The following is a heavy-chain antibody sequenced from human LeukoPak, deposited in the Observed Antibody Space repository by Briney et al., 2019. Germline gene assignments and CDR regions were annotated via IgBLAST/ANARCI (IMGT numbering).Heavy chain of an antibody. Sequence: ASVKVSCKASGYTFTSYYMHWVRQAPGQGREWMGIINPSGGSTSYAQKFQGRVTMTRDTSTSTVYMELSSLRSEDTAVYYCASQDSSGYNLGYWGQGTLVTVSS. CDR2: INPSGGST. J-gene: IGHJ4*02. CDR1: GYTFTSYY. D-gene: IGHD3-22*01. V-gene: IGHV1-46*03. CDR3: ASQDSSGYNLGY.